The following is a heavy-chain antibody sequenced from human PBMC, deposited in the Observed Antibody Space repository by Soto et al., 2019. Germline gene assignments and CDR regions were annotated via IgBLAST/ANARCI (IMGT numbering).Heavy chain of an antibody. Sequence: QVQLVESGGGVVQPGRSLRLSCAASGFTFSSYAMHWVRQAPGKGLEWVAVISYDGSNKYYADSVKGRFTISRDNSKNTLYLQMTSLRAEDTAVYYCASPLGDSGSQGGYWGQGTLVTVSS. CDR3: ASPLGDSGSQGGY. V-gene: IGHV3-30-3*01. D-gene: IGHD1-26*01. CDR1: GFTFSSYA. CDR2: ISYDGSNK. J-gene: IGHJ4*02.